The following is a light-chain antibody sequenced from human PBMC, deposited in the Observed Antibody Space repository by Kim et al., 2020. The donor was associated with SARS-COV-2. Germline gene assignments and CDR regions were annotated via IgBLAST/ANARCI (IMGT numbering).Light chain of an antibody. Sequence: DIQMTQSPSSLSASLGDRVTITCRASQSIRTFVNWYQQTPGKAPKVLIFGASNLQSGVPSRFSGSGSGTDFTLTISSLQPEDIATYYCQQSHSVPLSFGGGTKVDIK. V-gene: IGKV1-39*01. CDR2: GAS. J-gene: IGKJ4*01. CDR3: QQSHSVPLS. CDR1: QSIRTF.